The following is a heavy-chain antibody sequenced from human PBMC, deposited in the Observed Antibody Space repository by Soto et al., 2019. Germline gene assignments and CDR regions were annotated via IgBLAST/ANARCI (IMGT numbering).Heavy chain of an antibody. CDR3: ASSYSGYLDN. CDR2: IYHSGNT. D-gene: IGHD3-22*01. V-gene: IGHV4-31*03. CDR1: CGSMISGAYY. Sequence: TSETLSLTCSFSCGSMISGAYYWNWIRHYPGKGLEWIAYIYHSGNTYYNPSLRSRITISVDTSKNQFSLKVASVTDADTAVYYCASSYSGYLDNWGQGILVTVSS. J-gene: IGHJ4*02.